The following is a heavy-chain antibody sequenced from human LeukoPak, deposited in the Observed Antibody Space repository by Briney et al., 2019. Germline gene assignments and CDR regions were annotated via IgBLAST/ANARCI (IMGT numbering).Heavy chain of an antibody. CDR2: ISSDGSNK. CDR3: AKDRDIVVVPAAIRQGLDY. D-gene: IGHD2-2*01. Sequence: GGSLRLSCAASGFTFNSYGMHWVRQAPGKGLEWVAVISSDGSNKYYADSVKGRFTISRDNSKNTLYLQMNSLRAEDTAVYYCAKDRDIVVVPAAIRQGLDYWGQGTLVTVSS. V-gene: IGHV3-30*18. J-gene: IGHJ4*02. CDR1: GFTFNSYG.